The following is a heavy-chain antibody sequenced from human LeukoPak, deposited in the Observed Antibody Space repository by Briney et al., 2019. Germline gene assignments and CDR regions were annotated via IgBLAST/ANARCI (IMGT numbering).Heavy chain of an antibody. V-gene: IGHV1-3*03. CDR2: ITTGRGET. J-gene: IGHJ4*02. CDR3: ARDGKQWRGGNYFDS. D-gene: IGHD6-19*01. Sequence: ASVKVSCRASGYTFTDYALHWVRQAAGQSLEWMGWITTGRGETRYSQEFQRRITFTRDTSASTVYMDLSDLRSEDTAVYYCARDGKQWRGGNYFDSWGQGTLVAVSS. CDR1: GYTFTDYA.